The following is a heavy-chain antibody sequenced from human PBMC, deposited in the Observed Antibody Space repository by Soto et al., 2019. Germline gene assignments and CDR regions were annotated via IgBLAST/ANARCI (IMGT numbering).Heavy chain of an antibody. V-gene: IGHV1-46*01. CDR1: GYTSTSYY. Sequence: GASVKVSCKASGYTSTSYYMHWVRQAPGQGLEWMGIINPSGASTRYAQKFQGRVTMTSDTSTSTVYMELSSLRSEDTAVYYCARGSGSNWYFDYFEYWGQGTLVTVSS. CDR3: ARGSGSNWYFDYFEY. J-gene: IGHJ4*02. CDR2: INPSGAST. D-gene: IGHD6-13*01.